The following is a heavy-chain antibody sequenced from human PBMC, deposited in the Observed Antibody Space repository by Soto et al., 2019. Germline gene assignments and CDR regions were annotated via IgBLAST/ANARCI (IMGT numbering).Heavy chain of an antibody. Sequence: SETLSLTCTVSGGSISSYYWSWIRQPPGKGLEWIGYIYYSGSTNYNPSLKSRVTISVDTSKNQFSLKLSSVTAADTAVYYRARAFDNLFDYWGQGTLVTVSS. J-gene: IGHJ4*02. CDR1: GGSISSYY. CDR2: IYYSGST. V-gene: IGHV4-59*01. CDR3: ARAFDNLFDY. D-gene: IGHD3-9*01.